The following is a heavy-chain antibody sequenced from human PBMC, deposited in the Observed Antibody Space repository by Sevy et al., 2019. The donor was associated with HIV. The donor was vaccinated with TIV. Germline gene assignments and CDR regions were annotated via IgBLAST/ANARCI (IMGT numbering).Heavy chain of an antibody. CDR3: ARDPDWGALDR. V-gene: IGHV3-7*01. Sequence: GGSLRLSCEVSGFTFSDFWMTWVRQSPGKGLEWVAYMNQHGTHINLLDSVRGRFTISRYNAKNSLYLQMDSLRAEDTAIYYCARDPDWGALDRWGQGTLVTVSS. CDR2: MNQHGTHI. CDR1: GFTFSDFW. J-gene: IGHJ5*02. D-gene: IGHD7-27*01.